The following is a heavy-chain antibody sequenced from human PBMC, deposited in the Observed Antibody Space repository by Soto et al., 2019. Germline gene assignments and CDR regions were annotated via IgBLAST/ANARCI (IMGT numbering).Heavy chain of an antibody. Sequence: EVQLLESGGGLVQPGGSLRLSCAASGFTFSNYGMSWVRQAPGKGLEWVSVISGSGGSTYYADSVKGRFTLSRDNSENTVYLQMNSLRAEDTAVYYCAKDSPVGVPLLRDLHDWGQGTLVTVSS. CDR2: ISGSGGST. V-gene: IGHV3-23*01. CDR3: AKDSPVGVPLLRDLHD. CDR1: GFTFSNYG. D-gene: IGHD2-15*01. J-gene: IGHJ1*01.